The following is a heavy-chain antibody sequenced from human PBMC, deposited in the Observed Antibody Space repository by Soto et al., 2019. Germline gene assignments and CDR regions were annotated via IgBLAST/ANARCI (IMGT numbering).Heavy chain of an antibody. D-gene: IGHD3-22*01. J-gene: IGHJ5*01. CDR2: VYYSGVA. Sequence: SSETLSLTCAVSGVSIHNSHSFWAWIRQPPGKGLEFIGSVYYSGVANYNPSLKSRVTISVDTSKNHFSLTLNSVTAADTAVYYCGRVIEGATRHTDFDSWGQGTLVTVSS. CDR3: GRVIEGATRHTDFDS. CDR1: GVSIHNSHSF. V-gene: IGHV4-39*02.